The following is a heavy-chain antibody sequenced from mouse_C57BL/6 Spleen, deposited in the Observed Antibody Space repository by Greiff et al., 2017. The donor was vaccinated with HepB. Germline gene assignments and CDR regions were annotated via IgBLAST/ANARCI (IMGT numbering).Heavy chain of an antibody. V-gene: IGHV1-54*01. D-gene: IGHD2-4*01. CDR1: GYAFTNYL. Sequence: QVQLQQSGAELVRPGTSVKVSCKASGYAFTNYLIEWVKQRPGQGLEWIGVINPGSGGTNYNEKFKGKATLTADKSSSTAYMQLSSLTSEDSAVYFCARSGDYDAFYAMDYWGQGTSVTVSS. CDR2: INPGSGGT. J-gene: IGHJ4*01. CDR3: ARSGDYDAFYAMDY.